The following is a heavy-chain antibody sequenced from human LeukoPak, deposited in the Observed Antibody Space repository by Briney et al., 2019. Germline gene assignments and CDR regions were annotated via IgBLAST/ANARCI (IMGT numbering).Heavy chain of an antibody. Sequence: SETLSLTCAVYGGAFSGYYWSWIRQPPGKWLEWLGEINHSGDTKYNPSLKSRVSMSVDVSKDQFSLKLTSLTAADTAVYYCARGSRNYNNYEGADYWGQGTLVTVSS. CDR1: GGAFSGYY. CDR2: INHSGDT. V-gene: IGHV4-34*01. J-gene: IGHJ4*02. CDR3: ARGSRNYNNYEGADY. D-gene: IGHD4-11*01.